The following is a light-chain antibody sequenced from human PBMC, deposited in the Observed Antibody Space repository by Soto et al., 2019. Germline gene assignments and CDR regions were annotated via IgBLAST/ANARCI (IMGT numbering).Light chain of an antibody. CDR2: AAS. Sequence: ESVLTQAPVALSLSPGGRATLSCRTSQIVNTNYLAWYQQKPGQAPRLLMYAASSRATALPDRFSGSGSGTDFTLTINRLEPEDFAIYYCHKYGTSPWKCGQGTKGDIK. J-gene: IGKJ1*01. V-gene: IGKV3-20*01. CDR1: QIVNTNY. CDR3: HKYGTSPWK.